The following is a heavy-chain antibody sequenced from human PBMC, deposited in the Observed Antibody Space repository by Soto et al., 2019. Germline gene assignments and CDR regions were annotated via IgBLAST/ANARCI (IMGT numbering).Heavy chain of an antibody. CDR3: ARGRPNSSSSYYFDY. V-gene: IGHV1-69*13. D-gene: IGHD6-6*01. Sequence: SVKVSCKASGGTFSSYAISWVRQAPGQGLEWMGGIIPIFGSANYAQKFQGRVTITADESTSTAYMELSSLRSEDTAVYYCARGRPNSSSSYYFDYWGQGTLVTVSS. CDR2: IIPIFGSA. CDR1: GGTFSSYA. J-gene: IGHJ4*02.